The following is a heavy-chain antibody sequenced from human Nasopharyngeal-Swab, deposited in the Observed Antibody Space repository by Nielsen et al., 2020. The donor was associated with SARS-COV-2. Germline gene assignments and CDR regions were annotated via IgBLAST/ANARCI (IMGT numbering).Heavy chain of an antibody. CDR2: ISYDGSNK. V-gene: IGHV3-30-3*01. Sequence: GESLKISCAASGFTFSSYAMHWVRQAPGKGLEWVAVISYDGSNKYYADSVKGQFTISRDNSKNTLYLQMNSLRAEDTAVYYCARGADIVVVVAANGLDYWGQGTLVTVSS. CDR3: ARGADIVVVVAANGLDY. D-gene: IGHD2-15*01. J-gene: IGHJ4*02. CDR1: GFTFSSYA.